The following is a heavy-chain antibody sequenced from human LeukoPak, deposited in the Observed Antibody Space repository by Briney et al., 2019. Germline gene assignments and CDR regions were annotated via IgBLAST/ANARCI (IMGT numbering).Heavy chain of an antibody. D-gene: IGHD1-26*01. V-gene: IGHV3-73*01. Sequence: PGGSLKLSCAASGFTLSGSAMHWVRQASGKGPEWVGRIRSKGNTYATAYAASVKGRFTISRDDSKNMTYLQMNSLRAEDTAVYYCAKDEDGYSGSLDYWGQGTLVTVSS. CDR2: IRSKGNTYAT. CDR1: GFTLSGSA. J-gene: IGHJ4*02. CDR3: AKDEDGYSGSLDY.